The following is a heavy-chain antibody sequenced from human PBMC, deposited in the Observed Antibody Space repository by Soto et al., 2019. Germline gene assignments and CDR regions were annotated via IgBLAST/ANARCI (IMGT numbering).Heavy chain of an antibody. Sequence: SETLSLTCTVSGGSISSYYWSWIRQPPGKGLEWIGYIYYSGSTNYNPSLKSRVTISVDTSKNQFSLKLSSVTAADTAVYYCARHINDYGDYVDAFDIWGQGTMVTVSS. CDR3: ARHINDYGDYVDAFDI. V-gene: IGHV4-59*08. CDR2: IYYSGST. D-gene: IGHD4-17*01. CDR1: GGSISSYY. J-gene: IGHJ3*02.